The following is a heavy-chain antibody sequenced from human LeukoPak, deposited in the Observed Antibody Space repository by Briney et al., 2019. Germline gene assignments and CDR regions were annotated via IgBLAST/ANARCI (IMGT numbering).Heavy chain of an antibody. CDR2: INPNSGGT. D-gene: IGHD3-10*01. CDR1: GYTLTGYY. J-gene: IGHJ4*02. V-gene: IGHV1-2*02. CDR3: ARGISMVRGVNY. Sequence: ASVKVSCKASGYTLTGYYMHWVRRAPGQGLEWMGWINPNSGGTNYAQKFQGRVTMTRATSISTAYMELTSLRSDDTAVYYCARGISMVRGVNYWGQGTLVTVSS.